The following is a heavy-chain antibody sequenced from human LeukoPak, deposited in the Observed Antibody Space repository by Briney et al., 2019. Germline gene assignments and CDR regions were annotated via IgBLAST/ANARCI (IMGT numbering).Heavy chain of an antibody. CDR3: ARGEQLVFDDY. D-gene: IGHD6-6*01. V-gene: IGHV4-4*07. Sequence: SEALSVACIVSGGSISSYYWSWIRQPAGKGLEWIGRIYISGSTNYNPSLKNPITMLVDTSKNQISLNLSSETAANTAVYYCARGEQLVFDDYWGQGTLVTVSS. J-gene: IGHJ4*02. CDR2: IYISGST. CDR1: GGSISSYY.